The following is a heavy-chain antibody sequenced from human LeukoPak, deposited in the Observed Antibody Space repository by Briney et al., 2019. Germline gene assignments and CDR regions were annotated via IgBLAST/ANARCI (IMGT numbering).Heavy chain of an antibody. V-gene: IGHV4-34*01. CDR3: ARGYGSGSYYGH. CDR1: GGSFSGYY. D-gene: IGHD3-10*01. J-gene: IGHJ4*02. CDR2: INRGGST. Sequence: SETLSLTCAVYGGSFSGYYWSWIRQPPGKGLEWIGEINRGGSTNYNPSLKSRVTISVETSKNQFSLKLSSVTAADTAVYYCARGYGSGSYYGHRGQGTLVTVSS.